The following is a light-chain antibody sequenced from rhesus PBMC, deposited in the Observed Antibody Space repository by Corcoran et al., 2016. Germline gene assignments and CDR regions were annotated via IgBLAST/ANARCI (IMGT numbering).Light chain of an antibody. CDR1: SSDIGGYNY. Sequence: QAALTQPRSVSGSLGQSVTISCTGTSSDIGGYNYVSWYQQHPGTAPNLMIYEVSKRPSGVSDRFSGSKSGNTASLTISWLQADDEAGYYRSSDAGSNTFIFGAGTRLTVL. CDR2: EVS. J-gene: IGLJ1*01. CDR3: SSDAGSNTFI. V-gene: IGLV2-32*02.